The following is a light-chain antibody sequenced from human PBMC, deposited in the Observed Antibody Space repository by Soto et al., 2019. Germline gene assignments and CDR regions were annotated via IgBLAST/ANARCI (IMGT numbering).Light chain of an antibody. V-gene: IGKV1-6*01. J-gene: IGKJ1*01. CDR2: SAS. CDR1: QDIRNE. Sequence: AIQMTQSPSSLSAFVGDRVTITCRASQDIRNELGWYQQKPGKAPKLLIYSASSLQSGVPSRFSGSGSGTHFTLTISSLQPEDFAAYYRLQDHNYPRTFGQGTKVEIK. CDR3: LQDHNYPRT.